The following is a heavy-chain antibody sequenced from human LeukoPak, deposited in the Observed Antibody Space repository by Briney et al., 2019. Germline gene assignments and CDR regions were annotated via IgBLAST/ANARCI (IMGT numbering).Heavy chain of an antibody. CDR1: GYTFTAYY. V-gene: IGHV1-2*02. CDR3: ARRSDYGSNWFDP. J-gene: IGHJ5*02. Sequence: ASVKVSCKASGYTFTAYYMHWVRQAPGQGLEWMGWINPNSGGTDYAQKFQGRVTMTGDTSISTAYMELRRLRSDDTAVYYCARRSDYGSNWFDPWGQGTLVSVSS. CDR2: INPNSGGT. D-gene: IGHD4-17*01.